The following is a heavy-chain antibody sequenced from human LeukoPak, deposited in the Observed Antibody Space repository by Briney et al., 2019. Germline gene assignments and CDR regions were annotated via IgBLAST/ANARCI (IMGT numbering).Heavy chain of an antibody. V-gene: IGHV3-7*04. CDR3: ARGAPYLSRSPGPFFDY. D-gene: IGHD7-27*01. J-gene: IGHJ4*02. CDR2: IKQDGSEK. Sequence: GGSLRLSCEASGFTFSSYWMSWVRQAPGKGLEWVANIKQDGSEKYYVDSVKGRFTISRDNAKNSLYLQMNSLRAEDTAVYYCARGAPYLSRSPGPFFDYWGQGTLVTVSS. CDR1: GFTFSSYW.